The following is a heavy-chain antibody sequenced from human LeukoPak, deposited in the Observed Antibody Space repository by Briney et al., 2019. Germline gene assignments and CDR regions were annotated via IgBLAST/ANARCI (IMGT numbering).Heavy chain of an antibody. Sequence: GGSLRLSCAASGFTFDDYTMHWVRQAPGKGLEWVSLISWDGGSTYYADSVKGRFTISRDNSKNSLYLQMNSLRTEDTALYYCATGPNSNYFGYWGQGTLVTVSS. V-gene: IGHV3-43*01. CDR3: ATGPNSNYFGY. CDR1: GFTFDDYT. CDR2: ISWDGGST. J-gene: IGHJ4*02. D-gene: IGHD1-20*01.